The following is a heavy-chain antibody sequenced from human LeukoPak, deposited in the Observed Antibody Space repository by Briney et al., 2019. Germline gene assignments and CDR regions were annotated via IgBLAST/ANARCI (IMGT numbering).Heavy chain of an antibody. V-gene: IGHV7-4-1*02. CDR3: ARAFQRLGELSLPNY. CDR1: GYTFTNYA. D-gene: IGHD3-16*02. CDR2: IHPSTGNP. Sequence: ASVKVSCKASGYTFTNYAINWVRQAPGQGLEWMGWIHPSTGNPTYAQGFTGRFVFSFDTSVSTTYLQISSLKAEDTAVYYCARAFQRLGELSLPNYWGQGTLVTVSS. J-gene: IGHJ4*02.